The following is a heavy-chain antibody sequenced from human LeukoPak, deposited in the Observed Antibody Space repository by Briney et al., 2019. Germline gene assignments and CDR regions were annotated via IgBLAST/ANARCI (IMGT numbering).Heavy chain of an antibody. CDR3: VKIIVGASNWFDS. Sequence: GGSLRLSCAASGFSFSTHWMHWVRQAPGKGLVWVSRIHSDGGVTNYADSVKGRFTISRDNAKNTLYLQMNSLRAWDTAVYYCVKIIVGASNWFDSWGQGTLVTVSS. CDR1: GFSFSTHW. J-gene: IGHJ5*01. D-gene: IGHD1-26*01. CDR2: IHSDGGVT. V-gene: IGHV3-74*01.